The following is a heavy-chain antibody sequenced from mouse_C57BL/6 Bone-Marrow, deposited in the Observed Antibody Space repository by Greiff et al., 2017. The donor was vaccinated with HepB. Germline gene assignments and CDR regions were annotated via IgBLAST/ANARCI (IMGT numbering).Heavy chain of an antibody. J-gene: IGHJ1*03. D-gene: IGHD1-1*01. CDR1: GFTFSDYY. CDR3: ARHETTVVAAPFDV. Sequence: DVMLVESGGGLVQPGGSLKLSCAASGFTFSDYYMYWVRQTPEKRLEWVAYISTGGGSTYYPDTVKGRFTISRDNAKNTLYLQMSRLKSEDTAMYYCARHETTVVAAPFDVWGTGTTVTVSS. CDR2: ISTGGGST. V-gene: IGHV5-12*01.